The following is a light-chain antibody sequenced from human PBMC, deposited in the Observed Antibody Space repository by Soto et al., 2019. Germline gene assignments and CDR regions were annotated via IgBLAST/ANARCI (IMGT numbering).Light chain of an antibody. CDR1: QSVSNY. CDR3: QQYGGSPQT. V-gene: IGKV3-20*01. CDR2: GAS. Sequence: EIVLTQSPGTLSLSPGERATLSCRASQSVSNYLAWYQQKPGQAPRLLIYGASRRATVIPDRFSGSGSGTDFTVTISRLEPEGIAVYYCQQYGGSPQTFGRGTNVEIK. J-gene: IGKJ1*01.